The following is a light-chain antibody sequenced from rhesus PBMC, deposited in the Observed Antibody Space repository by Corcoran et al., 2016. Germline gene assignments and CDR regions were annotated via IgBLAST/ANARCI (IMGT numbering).Light chain of an antibody. V-gene: IGKV1-25*01. J-gene: IGKJ2*01. CDR3: QQHHTYPYT. CDR2: AAS. CDR1: QGIDTY. Sequence: DIQMTQSPSSLSASVGDRVTITCRASQGIDTYLVWYQQKPGKAPNLLIYAASTLQSGVPSRFSGSRSGTNLTLTITNLQPEDYGTYYCQQHHTYPYTFGQGTKVDVK.